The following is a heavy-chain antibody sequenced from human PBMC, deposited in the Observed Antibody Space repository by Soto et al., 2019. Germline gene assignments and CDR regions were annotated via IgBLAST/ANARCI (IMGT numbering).Heavy chain of an antibody. Sequence: GGSLRLSCAASGFTFSSYAMNWVRQAPGKGLEWVGRIKSKTDGGTRDYDAPVKGRFTISRDDSENTLYLQMNSLKTEDTAVYYCTTDPIGRIFGVFGTTSNTWGQGTLVTVSS. J-gene: IGHJ5*02. CDR1: GFTFSSYA. CDR3: TTDPIGRIFGVFGTTSNT. V-gene: IGHV3-15*01. CDR2: IKSKTDGGTR. D-gene: IGHD3-10*02.